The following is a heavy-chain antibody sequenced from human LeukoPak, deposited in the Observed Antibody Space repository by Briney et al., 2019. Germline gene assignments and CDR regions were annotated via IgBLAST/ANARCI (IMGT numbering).Heavy chain of an antibody. J-gene: IGHJ3*02. CDR1: GGSISSGGYY. D-gene: IGHD4-23*01. CDR2: IYYSGST. CDR3: ARGTSRTTVAILGAFDI. V-gene: IGHV4-31*03. Sequence: SETLSLTCTVSGGSISSGGYYWSWIRQHPGKGLEWIGYIYYSGSTYYNPSLKSRVTISVDTSKNQFSLKLSSVTAADTAVYYCARGTSRTTVAILGAFDIWGQGTMVTVSS.